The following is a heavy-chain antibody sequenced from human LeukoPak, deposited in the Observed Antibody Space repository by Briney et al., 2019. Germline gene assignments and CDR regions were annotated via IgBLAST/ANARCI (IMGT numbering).Heavy chain of an antibody. Sequence: ASVKVSCKASGYTFTGYYLHWVRQAQGLEWMGWINPDSGATNYGKQFQGRVTMTRDTSISTAYMQLNRLTSDDTAVYYCAGEPVAAAMGTLSGAWGQGTLVTVSS. D-gene: IGHD5-18*01. CDR3: AGEPVAAAMGTLSGA. J-gene: IGHJ5*02. V-gene: IGHV1-2*02. CDR1: GYTFTGYY. CDR2: INPDSGAT.